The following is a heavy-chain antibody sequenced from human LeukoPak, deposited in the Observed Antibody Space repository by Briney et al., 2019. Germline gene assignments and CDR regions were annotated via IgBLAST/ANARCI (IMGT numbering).Heavy chain of an antibody. CDR2: IKQDGSEK. V-gene: IGHV3-7*01. CDR1: GFTFSRYW. D-gene: IGHD4-11*01. CDR3: ARDVTTVTDEGGWFDP. J-gene: IGHJ5*02. Sequence: PGGPLRLSCAASGFTFSRYWMSWVRQAPGKGLEGVANIKQDGSEKHYVDSLKGRFTIARDNAKNTLYLQMNRLRAEDTAVYYCARDVTTVTDEGGWFDPWGQGTLVTVSS.